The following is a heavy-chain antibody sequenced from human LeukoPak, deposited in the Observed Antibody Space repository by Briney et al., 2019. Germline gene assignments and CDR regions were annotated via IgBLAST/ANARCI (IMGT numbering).Heavy chain of an antibody. CDR1: GYTFTSYD. V-gene: IGHV1-8*01. CDR2: MNPDSGNT. J-gene: IGHJ4*02. Sequence: ASVKVSCKASGYTFTSYDINWVRQATGQGLEWMGWMNPDSGNTGYAQKFQGRVTMTRNTSISTAYMELSSLRSEDTAVYYCARVVRGPDLWFGELLGPYYFDYWGQGTLVTVSS. CDR3: ARVVRGPDLWFGELLGPYYFDY. D-gene: IGHD3-10*01.